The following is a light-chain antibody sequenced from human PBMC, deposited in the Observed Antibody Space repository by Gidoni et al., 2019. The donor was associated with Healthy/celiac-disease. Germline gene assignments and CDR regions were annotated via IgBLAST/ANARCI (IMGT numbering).Light chain of an antibody. CDR2: DVS. V-gene: IGLV2-14*03. J-gene: IGLJ2*01. CDR3: SSYTSSSTLVV. CDR1: SSDVGGYNY. Sequence: QSALTQPASVSGSPGQSITISCTGTSSDVGGYNYVPWYQQHPGKAPKLMIYDVSNRPSGVSNRFSGSKSGNTASLTISGLQPEDEADYYCSSYTSSSTLVVFGGGTKLTVL.